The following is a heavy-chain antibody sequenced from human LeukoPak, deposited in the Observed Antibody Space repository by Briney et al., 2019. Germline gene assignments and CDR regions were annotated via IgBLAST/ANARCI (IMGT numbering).Heavy chain of an antibody. V-gene: IGHV3-7*01. J-gene: IGHJ6*04. CDR1: GFTFRDYW. CDR2: IEPDGSEK. Sequence: GGSLRLSCAASGFTFRDYWMTWVRQAAGKGLEWVASIEPDGSEKYYADSVKGRFTLSRDNVENSLYLQMNTLRVDDTAVYYCAQGHYHMDVGGYGTTVTVSS. CDR3: AQGHYHMDV.